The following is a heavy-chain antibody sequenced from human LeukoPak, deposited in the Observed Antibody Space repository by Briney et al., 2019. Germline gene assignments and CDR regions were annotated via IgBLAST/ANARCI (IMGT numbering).Heavy chain of an antibody. CDR3: ARHHVGEGATNAFDI. D-gene: IGHD5-12*01. CDR2: IYYSGST. V-gene: IGHV4-39*01. CDR1: GGSISSSSYY. Sequence: SETLSLTCTVSGGSISSSSYYWGWIRQPPGKGLEWIGSIYYSGSTYYNPSLKSRVTISVDTSKNQFSLKLSSVTAVDTAVYYCARHHVGEGATNAFDIWGQGTMVTVSS. J-gene: IGHJ3*02.